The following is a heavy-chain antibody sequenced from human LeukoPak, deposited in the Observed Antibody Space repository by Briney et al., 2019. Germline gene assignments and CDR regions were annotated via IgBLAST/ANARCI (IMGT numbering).Heavy chain of an antibody. V-gene: IGHV1-3*01. D-gene: IGHD1-26*01. CDR1: GYNFINYA. J-gene: IGHJ5*02. CDR3: ARDGSYSPRCWFDP. Sequence: ASVKVSCKASGYNFINYALHWVRQAPGQGLEWMGWINAAIGNTKYSQKFQDRVTITRDTSASTVYMELSGLRSEDTALYYCARDGSYSPRCWFDPWGQGTLVTVSS. CDR2: INAAIGNT.